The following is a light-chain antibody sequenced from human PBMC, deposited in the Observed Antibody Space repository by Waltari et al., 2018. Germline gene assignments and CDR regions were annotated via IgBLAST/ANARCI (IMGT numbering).Light chain of an antibody. J-gene: IGKJ1*01. CDR2: GAS. CDR3: QHYLRLPVT. Sequence: EIVLTQSPGTLSLSLGERATVSCRASQSVSRALAWYQQKPGQAPRLLIYGASTRATGIPDRFSDSGSGTDFSLTISRLEPYDFAVDYCQHYLRLPVTFGQGTTVEI. V-gene: IGKV3-20*01. CDR1: QSVSRA.